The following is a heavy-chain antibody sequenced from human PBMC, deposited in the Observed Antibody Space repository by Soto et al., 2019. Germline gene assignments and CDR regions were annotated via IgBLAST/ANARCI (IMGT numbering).Heavy chain of an antibody. CDR2: INPDSGGT. CDR3: ARGSNYDFWSGPRGYFDY. J-gene: IGHJ4*02. V-gene: IGHV1-2*02. CDR1: GYMFTGYY. Sequence: ASVKVSCKASGYMFTGYYMHWVRQAPGQGLEWMGWINPDSGGTNYQQKFQGRVTMTRDTSISTAYLELSSLRSDDTAVYYCARGSNYDFWSGPRGYFDYWGQGTLVTVSS. D-gene: IGHD3-3*01.